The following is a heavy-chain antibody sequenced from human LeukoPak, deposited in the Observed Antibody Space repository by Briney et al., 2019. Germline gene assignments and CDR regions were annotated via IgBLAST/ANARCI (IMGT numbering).Heavy chain of an antibody. CDR1: GGSISSYY. CDR3: ARVFPIADYDSSGYYYTDAFDI. D-gene: IGHD3-22*01. Sequence: SETLSLTCTVSGGSISSYYWSWIRQPPGKGLEWIGYIYYSGSTNYNPSLKSRVTISVDTSKNQFSLKLSSVTAADTAVYYCARVFPIADYDSSGYYYTDAFDIWGQGTMVTVSS. CDR2: IYYSGST. J-gene: IGHJ3*02. V-gene: IGHV4-59*01.